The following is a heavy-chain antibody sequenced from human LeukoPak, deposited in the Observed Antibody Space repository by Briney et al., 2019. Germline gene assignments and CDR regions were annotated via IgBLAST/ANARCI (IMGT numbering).Heavy chain of an antibody. V-gene: IGHV3-33*01. CDR3: ARSYNWNDSQGLDY. CDR2: IWYDGGNK. Sequence: PGRSLRLSCAASGFTFSSYGMHWVRQAPGKGLEWVAVIWYDGGNKYYADSVKGRFTISRDNSKNTLYLQMNSLRAEDTAVYYCARSYNWNDSQGLDYWGQGTLVTVSS. D-gene: IGHD1-20*01. J-gene: IGHJ4*02. CDR1: GFTFSSYG.